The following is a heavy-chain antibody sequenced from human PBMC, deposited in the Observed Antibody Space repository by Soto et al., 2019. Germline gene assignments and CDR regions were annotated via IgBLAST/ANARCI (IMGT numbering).Heavy chain of an antibody. D-gene: IGHD3-22*01. J-gene: IGHJ4*02. Sequence: PGGSLRLSCAVTGFSFNNYAMNWVRQAPGKGLEWVSSISGGGTGTYSADAVKGRFTISSDKSRNTVYLQMSSLRADDTAVYYCAKGHYYDNVGNWVANQAFDSWGQGSLVTAPQ. CDR3: AKGHYYDNVGNWVANQAFDS. V-gene: IGHV3-23*01. CDR1: GFSFNNYA. CDR2: ISGGGTGT.